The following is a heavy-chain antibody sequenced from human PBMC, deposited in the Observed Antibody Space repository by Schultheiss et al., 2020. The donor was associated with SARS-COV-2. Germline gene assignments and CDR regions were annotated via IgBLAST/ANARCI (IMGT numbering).Heavy chain of an antibody. CDR3: EAAAGDDAFDI. J-gene: IGHJ3*02. D-gene: IGHD6-13*01. CDR1: GFTFSSYA. CDR2: ISSSSSYI. Sequence: GGSLRLSCAASGFTFSSYAMSWVRQAPGKGLEWVSSISSSSSYIYYADSVKGRFTISRDNAKNSLYLQINSLRAEDTAVYYCEAAAGDDAFDIWGQGTMVTVSS. V-gene: IGHV3-21*04.